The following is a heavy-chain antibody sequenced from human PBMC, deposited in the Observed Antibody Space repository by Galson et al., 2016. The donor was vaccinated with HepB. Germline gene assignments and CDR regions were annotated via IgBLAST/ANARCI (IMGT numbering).Heavy chain of an antibody. CDR2: IRSKASGGST. CDR1: GFTFGDYA. V-gene: IGHV3-49*03. Sequence: SLRLSCAASGFTFGDYAMNRSRQSPGKGLEWVGFIRSKASGGSTEYAASVKGRFTISRDDSRSIAYLQMNSLKTEDTAVYFCTRDPGGTFYDFWSGFYTDYYYYGLDVWGQGTTVTVSS. J-gene: IGHJ6*02. D-gene: IGHD3-3*01. CDR3: TRDPGGTFYDFWSGFYTDYYYYGLDV.